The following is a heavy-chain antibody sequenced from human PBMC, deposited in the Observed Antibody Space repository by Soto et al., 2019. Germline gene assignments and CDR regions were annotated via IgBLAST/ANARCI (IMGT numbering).Heavy chain of an antibody. CDR2: INAGNGNT. J-gene: IGHJ6*02. Sequence: ASVKVSCKASGYTFTSYAMHWVRQAPGQRLEWMGWINAGNGNTKYSQKFQGRVTITRDTSASTAYMELSSLRSEDTAVYYCATLKTSITIFGVVQYYGMDVWGQGTTVTVSS. V-gene: IGHV1-3*01. CDR1: GYTFTSYA. CDR3: ATLKTSITIFGVVQYYGMDV. D-gene: IGHD3-3*01.